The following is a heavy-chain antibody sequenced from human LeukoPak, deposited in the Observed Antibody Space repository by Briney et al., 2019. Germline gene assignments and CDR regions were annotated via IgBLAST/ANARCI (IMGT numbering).Heavy chain of an antibody. CDR1: GYASTGYY. V-gene: IGHV1-2*06. J-gene: IGHJ5*02. Sequence: ASVKVSCKASGYASTGYYMHWVRQAPGQGLEWMGRINPNSGGTNYAQKFQGRVTMTRDTSISTAYMELRSLRSDDTAVYYCARDQAARAPQNRNWFDPWGQGTLVTVSS. CDR2: INPNSGGT. D-gene: IGHD6-6*01. CDR3: ARDQAARAPQNRNWFDP.